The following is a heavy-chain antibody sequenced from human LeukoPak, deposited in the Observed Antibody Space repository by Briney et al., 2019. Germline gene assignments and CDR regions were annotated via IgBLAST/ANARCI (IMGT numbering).Heavy chain of an antibody. D-gene: IGHD4-17*01. CDR3: ARDYADYVGYFFFDY. V-gene: IGHV3-23*01. CDR1: GFTFNNYA. J-gene: IGHJ4*02. Sequence: PRGSLRLSCAASGFTFNNYALNWVRQAPGKRLEWVSSISGGGETAYYADSAKGRFTISRDNSQKTLYLQMNSLRAEDTAVYYCARDYADYVGYFFFDYWGQGTLVTVSS. CDR2: ISGGGETA.